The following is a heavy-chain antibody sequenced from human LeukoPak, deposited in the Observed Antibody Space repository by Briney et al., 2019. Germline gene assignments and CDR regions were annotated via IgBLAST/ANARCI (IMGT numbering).Heavy chain of an antibody. CDR3: AKGDYYDNYNWFDP. V-gene: IGHV3-23*01. CDR2: ISGSGGST. D-gene: IGHD3-22*01. J-gene: IGHJ5*02. CDR1: GFTFSDYY. Sequence: PGGSLRLSCAVSGFTFSDYYMSWIRQAPGKGLEWVSAISGSGGSTYYADSVKGRFTISRDNSKNTLYLQMNSLRAEDTAVYYCAKGDYYDNYNWFDPWGQGTLVTVSS.